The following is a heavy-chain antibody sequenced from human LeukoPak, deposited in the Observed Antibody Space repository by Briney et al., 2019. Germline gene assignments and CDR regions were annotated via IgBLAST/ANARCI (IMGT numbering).Heavy chain of an antibody. V-gene: IGHV1-18*01. CDR2: ISAYNGNR. CDR3: ARGGPGWDSSSWYNY. CDR1: GYTCTSYG. D-gene: IGHD6-13*01. Sequence: ASVKVSCKTSGYTCTSYGIIWVRQAPGQGLEWMGWISAYNGNRNHAQKLQGRVTMTTDTSTSTAYMELRSLRSDDTAVYYCARGGPGWDSSSWYNYWGQGTLVTVSS. J-gene: IGHJ4*02.